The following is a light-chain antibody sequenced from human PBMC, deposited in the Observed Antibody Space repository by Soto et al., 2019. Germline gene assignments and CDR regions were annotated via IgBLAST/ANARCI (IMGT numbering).Light chain of an antibody. CDR2: GAS. J-gene: IGKJ5*01. Sequence: DIVMTQSPATLSVSPGERATLSCRASQSVSSNLAWYQQKPGQAPRLLIYGASTRATGIPARFSGSGSGTEFTLTISSLQSEDFAVYSCQQYHNWPITFGQGTRLEIK. V-gene: IGKV3-15*01. CDR3: QQYHNWPIT. CDR1: QSVSSN.